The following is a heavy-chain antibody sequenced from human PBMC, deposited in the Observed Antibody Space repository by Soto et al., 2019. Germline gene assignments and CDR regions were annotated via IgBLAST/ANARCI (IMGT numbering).Heavy chain of an antibody. Sequence: GGSLRLSCAASGFTFSSYAMSWVRQAPGKGLEWVSAISGSGGSTYYADSVKGRFTISRDNSKNTLYLQMNSLRAEDTAVYYCAKRLGNVLMVYANGMDVWGQGTTVTVSS. CDR1: GFTFSSYA. CDR2: ISGSGGST. J-gene: IGHJ6*02. V-gene: IGHV3-23*01. CDR3: AKRLGNVLMVYANGMDV. D-gene: IGHD2-8*01.